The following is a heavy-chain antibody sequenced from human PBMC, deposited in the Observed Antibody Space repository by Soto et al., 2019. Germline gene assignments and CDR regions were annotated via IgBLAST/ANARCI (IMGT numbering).Heavy chain of an antibody. CDR2: IYYSGRT. CDR3: ARGSFSSSSSWFDP. J-gene: IGHJ5*02. CDR1: GGSISSGGYY. D-gene: IGHD6-6*01. Sequence: SETPSLTCTVSGGSISSGGYYWSWIRQHPGKGLEWIGYIYYSGRTYYNPSLHSRVSIAVDTTENQFSLKLTSVTAADTSVYYCARGSFSSSSSWFDPWGRGTLVTVSS. V-gene: IGHV4-31*03.